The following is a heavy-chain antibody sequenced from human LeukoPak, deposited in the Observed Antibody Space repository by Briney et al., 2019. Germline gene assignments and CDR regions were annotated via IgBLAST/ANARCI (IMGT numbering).Heavy chain of an antibody. J-gene: IGHJ6*02. CDR2: IVPRAGNT. D-gene: IGHD2/OR15-2a*01. CDR3: GTRIPPFYYKFDMDV. Sequence: GGSLRLSCAASGFDFGNYPMTWVRQAPGKGLEWVSSIVPRAGNTYYAVSEGGLLTISRDNSQNTLYLQVDSVRADDTAVYYCGTRIPPFYYKFDMDVWGQGRTVSVSS. V-gene: IGHV3-23*01. CDR1: GFDFGNYP.